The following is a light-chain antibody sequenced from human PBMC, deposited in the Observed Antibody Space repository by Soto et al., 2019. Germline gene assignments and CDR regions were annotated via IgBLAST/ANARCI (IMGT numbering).Light chain of an antibody. CDR2: DVS. J-gene: IGLJ1*01. V-gene: IGLV2-11*01. CDR1: SSDFGGYNY. CDR3: CSYAGTFYV. Sequence: QSVLSHPLSVSWSPGHSVTISCTGTSSDFGGYNYVSWYQHHPGKAPKLMIYDVSERPSGVPDRFSGSKSGNTASLTISGLQAEHEDDYYCCSYAGTFYVFGTGTKVTVL.